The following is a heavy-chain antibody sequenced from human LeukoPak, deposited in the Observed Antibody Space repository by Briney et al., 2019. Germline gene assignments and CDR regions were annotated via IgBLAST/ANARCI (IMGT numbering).Heavy chain of an antibody. Sequence: SETLSLICSVSGSSISSDKYWGWVRQPPGKRLGWIGSIKHRGSNYYNPSLKSRVTISVYTSKNEFSLELSSVTAAYTAVYYWARVVGATSIDYWGHGILVTVSS. CDR1: GSSISSDKY. CDR3: ARVVGATSIDY. CDR2: IKHRGSN. V-gene: IGHV4-38-2*02. J-gene: IGHJ4*01. D-gene: IGHD2-15*01.